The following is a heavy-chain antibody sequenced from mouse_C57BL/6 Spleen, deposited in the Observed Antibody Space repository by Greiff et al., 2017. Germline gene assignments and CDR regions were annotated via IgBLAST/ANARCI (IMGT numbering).Heavy chain of an antibody. Sequence: VQLKESGAELVKPGASVKLSCTASGFNIKDYYMHWVKQRTEQGLEWIGRIDPEDGETKYAPKFQGKATITADTSSNTAYLQLSSLTSEDTAVYYCASDYDGRYYFDYWGQGTTLTVSS. CDR2: IDPEDGET. D-gene: IGHD2-4*01. V-gene: IGHV14-2*01. J-gene: IGHJ2*01. CDR3: ASDYDGRYYFDY. CDR1: GFNIKDYY.